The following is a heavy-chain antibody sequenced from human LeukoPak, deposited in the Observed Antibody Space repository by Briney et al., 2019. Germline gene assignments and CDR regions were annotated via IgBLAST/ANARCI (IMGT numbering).Heavy chain of an antibody. CDR2: ISSSGSTI. D-gene: IGHD3-10*01. CDR3: ARDRLLWFGELPLDYHYYGMDV. J-gene: IGHJ6*02. V-gene: IGHV3-11*01. CDR1: GFAFSDYF. Sequence: GGSLRLPCAASGFAFSDYFMSWIRQAPGKGLEWVSYISSSGSTIYYADSVKGRFTISRDNAKNSLYLQMNSLRAEDTAVYYCARDRLLWFGELPLDYHYYGMDVWGQGTTVTVSS.